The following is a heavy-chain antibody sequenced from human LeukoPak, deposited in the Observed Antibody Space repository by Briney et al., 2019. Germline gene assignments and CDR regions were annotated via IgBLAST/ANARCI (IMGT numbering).Heavy chain of an antibody. V-gene: IGHV3-23*01. J-gene: IGHJ4*02. CDR2: ISGSGGST. D-gene: IGHD6-19*01. Sequence: GGSLRLSCAASGFTFSSYGMSWVRQAPGKGLEWVPAISGSGGSTYYADSVKGRFTISRDNSKNTLYLQMNSLRAEDTAAYYCAKVFIAVAGTSDYWGQGTLVTVSS. CDR3: AKVFIAVAGTSDY. CDR1: GFTFSSYG.